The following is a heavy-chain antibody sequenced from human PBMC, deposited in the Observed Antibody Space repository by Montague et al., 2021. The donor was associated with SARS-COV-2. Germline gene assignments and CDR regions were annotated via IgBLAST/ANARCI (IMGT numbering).Heavy chain of an antibody. CDR2: IYTTGST. J-gene: IGHJ6*02. D-gene: IGHD2-2*01. CDR3: ARVRAVPAAMRIFSLGRSYYGMDV. CDR1: GDSITSDVSY. V-gene: IGHV4-61*02. Sequence: TLSLTCTVSGDSITSDVSYWSWIRQPAGKGLEWIGRIYTTGSTNYNPSLKSRLTISLDTSKNQFSRKLSSVTAADTAVYYCARVRAVPAAMRIFSLGRSYYGMDVWGQGTTVTVSS.